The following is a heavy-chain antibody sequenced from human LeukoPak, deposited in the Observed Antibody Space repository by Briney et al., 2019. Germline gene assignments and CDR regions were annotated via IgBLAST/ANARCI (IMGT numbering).Heavy chain of an antibody. Sequence: GGSLRLSCAASGFTFSNYPIHWVRQAPGKGLEWVSIISYNGVNKYYADSLKGRFTISRDNSKNTLYLQMNSLRAEDTGVYYCAREGRTYDDYGDSYYYYYYIDVWGKGTTVTVSS. V-gene: IGHV3-30*04. CDR3: AREGRTYDDYGDSYYYYYYIDV. CDR1: GFTFSNYP. D-gene: IGHD4-17*01. J-gene: IGHJ6*03. CDR2: ISYNGVNK.